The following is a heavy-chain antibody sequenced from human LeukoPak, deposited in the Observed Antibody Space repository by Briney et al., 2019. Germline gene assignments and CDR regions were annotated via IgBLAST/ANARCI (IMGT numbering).Heavy chain of an antibody. CDR3: ARGRGYSGYAYEY. J-gene: IGHJ4*02. V-gene: IGHV4-59*01. Sequence: PSETLSLACTVSGGSISGYYWSWIRQPPGKGLEWIGYIYYTGSTNYNPSLKSRVTISIDTSKNQFSLKLTSVTSADTAVFYCARGRGYSGYAYEYWGQGTLVTVSS. CDR2: IYYTGST. D-gene: IGHD5-12*01. CDR1: GGSISGYY.